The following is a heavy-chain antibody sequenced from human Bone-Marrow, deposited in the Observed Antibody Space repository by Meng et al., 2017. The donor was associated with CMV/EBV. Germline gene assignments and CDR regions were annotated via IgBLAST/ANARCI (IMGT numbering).Heavy chain of an antibody. Sequence: GEFLKISCAASGFTFDDYGMSWVRQAPGKGLEWVSGINCNGGSTGYADSVKGRFTISRDNAKNSLYLQMNSLRAEDTALYYCARDRLAVAVRYFDYWGQGTLVTVSS. D-gene: IGHD6-19*01. CDR3: ARDRLAVAVRYFDY. CDR1: GFTFDDYG. CDR2: INCNGGST. V-gene: IGHV3-20*04. J-gene: IGHJ4*02.